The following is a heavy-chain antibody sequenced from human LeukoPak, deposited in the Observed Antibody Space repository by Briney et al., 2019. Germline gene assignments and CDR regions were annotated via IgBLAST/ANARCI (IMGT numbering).Heavy chain of an antibody. V-gene: IGHV3-33*06. CDR2: IWHDGSNE. CDR1: GFTFSAYA. Sequence: GGSLRLSCAASGFTFSAYAMHWVRQAPGKGLEWVAVIWHDGSNENYADSVKGRSTISRGNSENTLYLQMNSLRAEDTAVYYCAKVGSSWGFGDYWGQGTLVTVSS. CDR3: AKVGSSWGFGDY. D-gene: IGHD3-10*01. J-gene: IGHJ4*02.